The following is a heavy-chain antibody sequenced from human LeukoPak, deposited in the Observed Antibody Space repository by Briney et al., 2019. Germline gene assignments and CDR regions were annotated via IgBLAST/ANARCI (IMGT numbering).Heavy chain of an antibody. Sequence: GGSLRLSCAASGFTFSSYSMNWVRQAPGKGLEWVSYISSSSTIYYADSVKGRFTISRDNAKNSLYLQMNSLRAEDTAVYYCARDADYDFWSGYCDYWGQGTLVTVSS. D-gene: IGHD3-3*01. V-gene: IGHV3-48*01. J-gene: IGHJ4*02. CDR1: GFTFSSYS. CDR2: ISSSSTI. CDR3: ARDADYDFWSGYCDY.